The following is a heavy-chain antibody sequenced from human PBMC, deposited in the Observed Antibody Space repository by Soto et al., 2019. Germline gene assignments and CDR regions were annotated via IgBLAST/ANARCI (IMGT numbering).Heavy chain of an antibody. J-gene: IGHJ4*01. V-gene: IGHV3-30-3*01. CDR3: ARPLTYGSGSSRFDY. CDR2: ISYDGSNK. Sequence: PGGSLRLSCAASGFTFSSYAMHWVRQAPGKGLEWVAVISYDGSNKYYADSVKGRFTISRDNSKNTLYLQMNSLRAEDTAVYYCARPLTYGSGSSRFDYWGQGTLVTVSS. CDR1: GFTFSSYA. D-gene: IGHD3-10*01.